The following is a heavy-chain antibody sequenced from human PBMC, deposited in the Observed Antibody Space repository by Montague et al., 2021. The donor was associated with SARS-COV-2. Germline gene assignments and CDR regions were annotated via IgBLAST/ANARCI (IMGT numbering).Heavy chain of an antibody. J-gene: IGHJ5*02. CDR3: ARALIMITFGGVIAHWFDP. Sequence: SETLSLTCTGLVACNTSTDRKCTRLHHSHDRSLYWIGCIYYSGSTYYNPSLKSRVTISVDTSKNQFSLKLSSVTAADTAVYYCARALIMITFGGVIAHWFDPWGQGTLVTVSS. D-gene: IGHD3-16*02. CDR1: VACNTSTDRK. CDR2: IYYSGST. V-gene: IGHV4-39*07.